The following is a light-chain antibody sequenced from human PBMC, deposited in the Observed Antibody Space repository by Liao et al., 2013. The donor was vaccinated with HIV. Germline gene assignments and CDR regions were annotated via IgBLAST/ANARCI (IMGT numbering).Light chain of an antibody. CDR3: QAWVSGIAV. CDR2: YDS. CDR1: DFGSTS. V-gene: IGLV3-21*01. Sequence: SYVVTQPPSVSEAPGKTARITCGGNDFGSTSVHWYQQRPGQAPVLVIYYDSDRPSGIPERFSGYNSGNTATLTISGTQAMDEAAYHCQAWVSGIAVFGGGTILTVL. J-gene: IGLJ3*02.